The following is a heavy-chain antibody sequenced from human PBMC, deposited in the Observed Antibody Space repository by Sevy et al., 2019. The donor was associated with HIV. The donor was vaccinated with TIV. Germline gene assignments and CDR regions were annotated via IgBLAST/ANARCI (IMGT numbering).Heavy chain of an antibody. D-gene: IGHD2-8*01. J-gene: IGHJ6*02. Sequence: GGSLRLSCAASGFSFSGYSFNWVRQAPGKGLEWVSSIDTSSAYIYYADSVKGRFTISRGNAKNSLYLQMSSLRAEDTAVYFCARVNCTNGVCFQGYYYYGLDVWGQGTTVTVSS. CDR1: GFSFSGYS. CDR2: IDTSSAYI. V-gene: IGHV3-21*01. CDR3: ARVNCTNGVCFQGYYYYGLDV.